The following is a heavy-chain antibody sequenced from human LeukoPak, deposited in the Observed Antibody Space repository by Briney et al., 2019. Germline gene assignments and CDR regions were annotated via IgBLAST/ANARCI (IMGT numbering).Heavy chain of an antibody. V-gene: IGHV3-30*02. CDR3: AKGGYYDSSGS. J-gene: IGHJ4*02. Sequence: GGSLRLSCAASGFTFSSYGMHWVRQAPGKGLEWVAFIREGRFTISRDNSKNTLYLQMNSLRAEDTAVYYCAKGGYYDSSGSWGQGTLVTVSS. CDR1: GFTFSSYG. D-gene: IGHD3-22*01.